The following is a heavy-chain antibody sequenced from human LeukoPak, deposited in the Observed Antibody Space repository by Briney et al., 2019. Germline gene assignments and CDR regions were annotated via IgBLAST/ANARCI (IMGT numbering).Heavy chain of an antibody. CDR2: ISSSGSTI. CDR1: GFTFSSYE. CDR3: ARVGYSSGWYRYFDY. Sequence: PGGSLRLSCAASGFTFSSYEMNWLRPARGKGRGWVSYISSSGSTIYYADSVKGRFTISRDNAKNSLYLQMHSLRADDTAVYYCARVGYSSGWYRYFDYWGQGTLVTVSS. D-gene: IGHD6-19*01. J-gene: IGHJ4*02. V-gene: IGHV3-48*03.